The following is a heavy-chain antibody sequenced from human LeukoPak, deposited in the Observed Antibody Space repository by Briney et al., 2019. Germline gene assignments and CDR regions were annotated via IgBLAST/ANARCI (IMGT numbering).Heavy chain of an antibody. CDR1: GFTFSSYA. Sequence: GGSLRLSCAASGFTFSSYAMSWVRQAPGKGLEWVSAISGSGGSTYYADSVKGRFTISRDNSKNTLYLQMNSLRAEDTAVYYCAKGFCSSTSCLYYFNYWGQGTLVTVSS. CDR2: ISGSGGST. D-gene: IGHD2-2*01. V-gene: IGHV3-23*01. CDR3: AKGFCSSTSCLYYFNY. J-gene: IGHJ4*02.